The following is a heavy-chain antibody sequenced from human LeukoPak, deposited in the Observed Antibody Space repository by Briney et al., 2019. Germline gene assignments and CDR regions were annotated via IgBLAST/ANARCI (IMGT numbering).Heavy chain of an antibody. Sequence: SETLSLTCAVHGGSFSGYYWSWIRQPPGKGLEWIGEINHSGSTNYNPSLKSRVTISVDTSKNQFSLKLSSVTAADTAVYYCARASMVRGVTINWFDPWGQGTLVTVSS. CDR2: INHSGST. D-gene: IGHD3-10*01. CDR1: GGSFSGYY. V-gene: IGHV4-34*01. CDR3: ARASMVRGVTINWFDP. J-gene: IGHJ5*02.